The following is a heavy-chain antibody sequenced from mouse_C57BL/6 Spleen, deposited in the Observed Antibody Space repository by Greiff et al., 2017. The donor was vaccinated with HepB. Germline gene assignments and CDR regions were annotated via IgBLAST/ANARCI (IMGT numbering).Heavy chain of an antibody. Sequence: VQLKESGPELVKPGASVKIPCKASGYTFTDYHMDWVKQSHGKSLEWIGDINPNNGGTIYNQKFKGKATLTVDKSSSTAYMELRSLTSEDTAVYYCARSAGTTVVADYAMDYWGQGTSVTVSS. J-gene: IGHJ4*01. D-gene: IGHD1-1*01. V-gene: IGHV1-18*01. CDR3: ARSAGTTVVADYAMDY. CDR2: INPNNGGT. CDR1: GYTFTDYH.